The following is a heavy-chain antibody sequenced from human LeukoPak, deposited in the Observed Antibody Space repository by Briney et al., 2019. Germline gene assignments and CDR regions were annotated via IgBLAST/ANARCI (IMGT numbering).Heavy chain of an antibody. CDR1: GFTFTSDG. Sequence: GASVSVSCTASGFTFTSDGISWVRQGPGQGLEWMGWISAYNGNTNYAQKLQGRVTMTTDTSTSTAYMELRSLRSDDTAVYYCARSEGSYSHFDYWGQGTLVTVSS. CDR3: ARSEGSYSHFDY. CDR2: ISAYNGNT. D-gene: IGHD1-26*01. V-gene: IGHV1-18*01. J-gene: IGHJ4*02.